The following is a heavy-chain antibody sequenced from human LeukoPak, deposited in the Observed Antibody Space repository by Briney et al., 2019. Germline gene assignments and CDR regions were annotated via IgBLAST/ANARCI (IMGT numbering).Heavy chain of an antibody. CDR1: GFTFSSYA. Sequence: GRSLGLSCAASGFTFSSYAMHWVRQAPGKGLEWVAVISYDGSNKYYADSVKGRFTISRDNSKNTLYLQMNSLRAEDTAVYYCAREGPEGAAAISGWFDPWGQGTLVTVSS. D-gene: IGHD2-2*01. V-gene: IGHV3-30*04. CDR3: AREGPEGAAAISGWFDP. J-gene: IGHJ5*02. CDR2: ISYDGSNK.